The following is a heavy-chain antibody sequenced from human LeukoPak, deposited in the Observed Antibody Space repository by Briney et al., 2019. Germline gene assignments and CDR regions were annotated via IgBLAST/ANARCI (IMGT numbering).Heavy chain of an antibody. CDR2: IYYSGST. CDR1: GDSISSSRYY. CDR3: ARLVGATYIDD. V-gene: IGHV4-39*01. J-gene: IGHJ4*02. D-gene: IGHD1-26*01. Sequence: SETLSLTCIVSGDSISSSRYYWGWIRQPPGKGLEWIGNIYYSGSTFYIPSLKSRVTISVDTSKNQFSQKLSSMTAADTAVYYCARLVGATYIDDWGQGTLVTVSS.